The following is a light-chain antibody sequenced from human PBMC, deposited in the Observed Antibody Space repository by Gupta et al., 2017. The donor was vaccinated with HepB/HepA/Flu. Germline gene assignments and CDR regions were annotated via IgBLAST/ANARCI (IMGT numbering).Light chain of an antibody. Sequence: QSALTQPASVSGSPGQSITISCTGTSSDIGTYNLVSWYQQHPGKAPKLILYKVNERPSGVSNRFSGSKSGNTASLTISGLQAEDEADYYCCSFAGSNSVVFGGGTKLTVI. CDR1: SSDIGTYNL. CDR2: KVN. CDR3: CSFAGSNSVV. J-gene: IGLJ2*01. V-gene: IGLV2-23*02.